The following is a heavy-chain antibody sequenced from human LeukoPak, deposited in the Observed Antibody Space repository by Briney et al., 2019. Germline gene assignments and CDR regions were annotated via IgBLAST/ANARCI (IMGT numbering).Heavy chain of an antibody. Sequence: PGGSLRLSCAASGFTFDDYAMHWVRQAPGKGLEWVSGISWNSGSIGYADSVKGRFTISRDNAKNSLYLQMNSLRAEDTALYYCAKDWNYYDSSGYYWGYYFDYWGQGTLVTVSS. V-gene: IGHV3-9*01. CDR1: GFTFDDYA. CDR2: ISWNSGSI. D-gene: IGHD3-22*01. CDR3: AKDWNYYDSSGYYWGYYFDY. J-gene: IGHJ4*02.